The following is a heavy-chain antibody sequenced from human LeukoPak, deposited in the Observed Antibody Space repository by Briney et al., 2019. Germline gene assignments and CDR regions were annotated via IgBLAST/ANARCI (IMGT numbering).Heavy chain of an antibody. V-gene: IGHV3-11*01. CDR3: ARRRYNWNAIDY. J-gene: IGHJ4*02. Sequence: GGSLRLSCTASGFTFSDFYMSWIRQAPGKGLEWVSYISSSGSTIYYADSVKGRFTISRDNAKNSLYLQMNSLRAEDTAVYYCARRRYNWNAIDYWGQGTLVTVSS. CDR2: ISSSGSTI. CDR1: GFTFSDFY. D-gene: IGHD1-20*01.